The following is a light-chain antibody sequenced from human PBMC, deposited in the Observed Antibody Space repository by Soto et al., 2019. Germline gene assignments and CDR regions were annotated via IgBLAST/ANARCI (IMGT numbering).Light chain of an antibody. Sequence: QSALTQPASVSGSPGQSITISCTGTSSDVGGYNYVSWYQHHPGKAPKLMIYDVGNRPSGVSNRFSGSKSGNTASLTISGLQAEDEADYYCGSYRSSSTGVFGGGTKLTVL. CDR3: GSYRSSSTGV. J-gene: IGLJ2*01. V-gene: IGLV2-14*03. CDR1: SSDVGGYNY. CDR2: DVG.